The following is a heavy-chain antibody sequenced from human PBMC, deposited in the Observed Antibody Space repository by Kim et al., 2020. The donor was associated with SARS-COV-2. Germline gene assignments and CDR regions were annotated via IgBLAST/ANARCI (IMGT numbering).Heavy chain of an antibody. J-gene: IGHJ4*02. CDR2: ISSSGSTI. CDR1: GFTFSSYE. CDR3: ARSPERNIVGATQYYFDY. V-gene: IGHV3-48*03. Sequence: GGSLRLSCAASGFTFSSYEMNWVRQAPGKGLEWVSYISSSGSTIYYADSVKGRFTISRDNAKNSLYLQMNSLRAEDTAVYYCARSPERNIVGATQYYFDYWGQGTLVTVSS. D-gene: IGHD1-26*01.